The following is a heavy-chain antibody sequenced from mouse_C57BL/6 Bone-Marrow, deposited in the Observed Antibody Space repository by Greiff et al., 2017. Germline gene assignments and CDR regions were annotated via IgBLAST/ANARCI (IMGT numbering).Heavy chain of an antibody. V-gene: IGHV1-82*01. CDR1: GYAFSSSW. CDR3: ARNSIYYYGSRSAHWYFDV. D-gene: IGHD1-1*01. J-gene: IGHJ1*03. Sequence: VQLQQSGPELVKPGASVKISCKASGYAFSSSWMNWVKQRPGKGLEWIGRIYPGDGDTNYNGKFKGKATLTADKSSSTAYMQLSSLTSEDSAVYFCARNSIYYYGSRSAHWYFDVWGTGTTVTVSS. CDR2: IYPGDGDT.